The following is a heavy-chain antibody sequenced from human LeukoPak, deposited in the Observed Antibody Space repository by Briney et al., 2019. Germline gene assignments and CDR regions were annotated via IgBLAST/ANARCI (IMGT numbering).Heavy chain of an antibody. CDR3: ARMTRGTSFDY. CDR2: IKHDGSEK. Sequence: GGSLRLSCAASGFTFSNYWMIWVRQAPGKGLEWVASIKHDGSEKYYVDSVKGRFTISRDNAKNSLYLQMNSLRAEDTAVYYCARMTRGTSFDYWGQGTLVTVSS. V-gene: IGHV3-7*01. J-gene: IGHJ4*02. D-gene: IGHD3-16*01. CDR1: GFTFSNYW.